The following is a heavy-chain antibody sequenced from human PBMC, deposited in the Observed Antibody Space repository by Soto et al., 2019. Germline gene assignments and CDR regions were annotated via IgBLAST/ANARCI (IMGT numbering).Heavy chain of an antibody. D-gene: IGHD1-26*01. CDR3: AILRSSRQSWDFDL. Sequence: QLQLQESGPGLVKPSETLSLTCTVSGGSLTSSSYYWGWIRQPPGKGLEWIGSIYYSGSTYYNPSLKSRVTISVDTSKNQFSLKLSSVTAADTAVYYCAILRSSRQSWDFDLWGRGTLVTVSS. V-gene: IGHV4-39*01. CDR1: GGSLTSSSYY. CDR2: IYYSGST. J-gene: IGHJ2*01.